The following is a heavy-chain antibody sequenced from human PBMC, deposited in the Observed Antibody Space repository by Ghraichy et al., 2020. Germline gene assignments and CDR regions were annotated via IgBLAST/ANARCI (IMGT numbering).Heavy chain of an antibody. D-gene: IGHD3-9*01. V-gene: IGHV4-34*01. CDR3: ARVLWYYDILTGYSLGYMDV. CDR1: GGSFSGYY. J-gene: IGHJ6*03. CDR2: INHSGST. Sequence: SETLSLTCAVYGGSFSGYYWSWIRQPPGKGLEWIGEINHSGSTNYNPSLKSRVTISVDTSKNQFYLKLSSVTAADTAVYYCARVLWYYDILTGYSLGYMDVWGKGTTVTVSS.